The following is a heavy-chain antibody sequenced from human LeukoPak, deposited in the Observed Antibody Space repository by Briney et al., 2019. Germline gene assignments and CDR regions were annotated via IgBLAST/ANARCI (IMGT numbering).Heavy chain of an antibody. J-gene: IGHJ4*02. D-gene: IGHD6-19*01. Sequence: GGSLRLSCAASGFTFSSYAMHWVRQAPGKGLEWVAVISYDGSNKYYADSVKGRFTISRDNSKNTLYLQMNSLRAEDAAVYYCAREADAAMAGLDYWGQGTLVTVSS. CDR2: ISYDGSNK. CDR3: AREADAAMAGLDY. V-gene: IGHV3-30-3*01. CDR1: GFTFSSYA.